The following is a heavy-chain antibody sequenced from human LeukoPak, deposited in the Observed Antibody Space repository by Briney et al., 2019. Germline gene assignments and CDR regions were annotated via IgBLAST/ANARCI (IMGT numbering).Heavy chain of an antibody. V-gene: IGHV3-30*18. Sequence: GGSLRLSCAASRFTFSSYGMHWVRQAPGKGLEWVAVISYDGSNKYYADSVKGRFTISRDNSKNTLYLQMNSLRAEDTAVYYCAKGRATNDDAFDIWGQGTMVTVSS. CDR2: ISYDGSNK. D-gene: IGHD5-12*01. CDR1: RFTFSSYG. CDR3: AKGRATNDDAFDI. J-gene: IGHJ3*02.